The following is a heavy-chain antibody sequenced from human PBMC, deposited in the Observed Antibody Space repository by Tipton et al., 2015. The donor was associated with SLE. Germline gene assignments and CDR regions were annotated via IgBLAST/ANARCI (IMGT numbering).Heavy chain of an antibody. V-gene: IGHV4-59*01. Sequence: TLSLTCSVSGGSLSGYYWSWIRQSPGKGLECIGQIYHTGYRTYNPSLKSRVTISMDTSKNQISLKLSSVTAADTAAYYCARGVFLLQWFRDPQGSAFDIWGQGTMVTVSS. D-gene: IGHD3-10*01. CDR2: IYHTGYR. CDR1: GGSLSGYY. J-gene: IGHJ3*02. CDR3: ARGVFLLQWFRDPQGSAFDI.